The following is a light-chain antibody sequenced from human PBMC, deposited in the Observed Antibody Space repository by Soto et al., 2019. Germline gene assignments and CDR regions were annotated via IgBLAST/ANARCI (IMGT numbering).Light chain of an antibody. V-gene: IGLV2-14*01. Sequence: QSALTQPASVSGSPGRSITISCTGTSSDVGGYNYVSWYQQHPGKAPKLMIYEVSYRPSGVSNRFSGSKSGNTASLTITGLQAEDEADYYCSSYTSSSTLDYVFGTGTQLTVL. CDR3: SSYTSSSTLDYV. J-gene: IGLJ1*01. CDR1: SSDVGGYNY. CDR2: EVS.